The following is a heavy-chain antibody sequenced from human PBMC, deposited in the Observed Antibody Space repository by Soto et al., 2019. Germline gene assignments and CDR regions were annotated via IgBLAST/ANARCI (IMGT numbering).Heavy chain of an antibody. D-gene: IGHD3-22*01. CDR2: IYYSGST. J-gene: IGHJ4*02. CDR3: ARASLFYDTDY. Sequence: PSETLSLTCTVSGGSVSSGSYYWGWIRQPPGKGLEWIGYIYYSGSTNYNPSLKSRVTISVDTSKNQFSLKLSSVTAADTAVYYCARASLFYDTDYWGQGTLVTVSS. V-gene: IGHV4-61*01. CDR1: GGSVSSGSYY.